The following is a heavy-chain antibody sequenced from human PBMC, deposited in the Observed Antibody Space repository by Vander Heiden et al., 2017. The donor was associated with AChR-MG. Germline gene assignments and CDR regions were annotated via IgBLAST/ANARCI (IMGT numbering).Heavy chain of an antibody. CDR3: AREPQTYGDSYSDY. J-gene: IGHJ4*02. CDR2: IIPIFGTA. CDR1: GGTFSSYA. V-gene: IGHV1-69*01. Sequence: QVQLVQSGAEVKEPGPPVKVPCKASGGTFSSYAISWVRQAPGQGLEWMGGIIPIFGTANYAQKFQGRVTITADESTSTAYMELSSLRSEDTAVYYCAREPQTYGDSYSDYWGQGTLVTVSS. D-gene: IGHD4-17*01.